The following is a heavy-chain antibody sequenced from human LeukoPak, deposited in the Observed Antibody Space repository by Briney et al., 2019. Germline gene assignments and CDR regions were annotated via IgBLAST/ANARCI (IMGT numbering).Heavy chain of an antibody. Sequence: GESLKTSCKGSGYSFTSYWIGWVRQMPGKGLEWMGIIYPGDSDTRYSPSFQGQVTISADKSISTAYLQWSSLKASDTAMYYCARRGLRRYYDSSGPNWFDPWGQGTLVTVSS. CDR1: GYSFTSYW. V-gene: IGHV5-51*01. CDR2: IYPGDSDT. J-gene: IGHJ5*02. D-gene: IGHD3-22*01. CDR3: ARRGLRRYYDSSGPNWFDP.